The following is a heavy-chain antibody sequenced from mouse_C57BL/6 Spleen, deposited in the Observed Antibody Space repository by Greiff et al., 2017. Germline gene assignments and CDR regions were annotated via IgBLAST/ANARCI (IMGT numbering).Heavy chain of an antibody. CDR2: LDPSDSYT. J-gene: IGHJ3*01. D-gene: IGHD2-3*01. V-gene: IGHV1-59*01. Sequence: VQLQQPGAELVRPGTSVKLSCKASGYTFTSYWMHWVKQRPGQGLEWIGVLDPSDSYTNYNPKFKGKAILTVDTSSSTADMHISSLTSEDSAVYYWASYGYYRFAYWGQGTLVTVSA. CDR3: ASYGYYRFAY. CDR1: GYTFTSYW.